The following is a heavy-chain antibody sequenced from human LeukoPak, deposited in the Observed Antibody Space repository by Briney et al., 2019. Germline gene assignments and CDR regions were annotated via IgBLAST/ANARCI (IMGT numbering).Heavy chain of an antibody. CDR3: ARITGIEAAGDY. Sequence: PGESLRLSCAASGFTFSTYWMSWVRQAPGRGLEWVANIKHDGSEKFYVDSVRGRFTISRDNAKNSLYLQLNSLRAEDTALYYCARITGIEAAGDYWGQGTLVTVSS. J-gene: IGHJ4*02. CDR2: IKHDGSEK. CDR1: GFTFSTYW. D-gene: IGHD6-13*01. V-gene: IGHV3-7*04.